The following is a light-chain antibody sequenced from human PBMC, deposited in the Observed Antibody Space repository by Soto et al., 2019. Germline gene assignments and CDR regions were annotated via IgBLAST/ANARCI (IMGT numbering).Light chain of an antibody. CDR2: AAS. J-gene: IGKJ5*01. Sequence: DIQMTQSPSSLSASVGDRVAITCRASQSISSYLTWYQQKPGKAPKLLIYAASSLQSGVPSRFSGSGSGTDYTLTISSLQPEDFATYYCQQCYSTPPITFGQGTRLEIK. V-gene: IGKV1-39*01. CDR3: QQCYSTPPIT. CDR1: QSISSY.